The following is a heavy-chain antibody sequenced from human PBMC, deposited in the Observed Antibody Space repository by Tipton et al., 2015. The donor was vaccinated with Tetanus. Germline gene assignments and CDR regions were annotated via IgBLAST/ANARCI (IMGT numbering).Heavy chain of an antibody. CDR2: IYQSGSA. D-gene: IGHD1-14*01. J-gene: IGHJ3*01. CDR3: ARVSSGEVDAFDV. Sequence: SLRLSCAVSSGSIRSSHWWTWIRQPPGKGLEWIGEIYQSGSANYNPSLQSRITISVDTSRNQLYLKMTSVTAADTARYYCARVSSGEVDAFDVWGPGTMVTVSS. V-gene: IGHV4-4*02. CDR1: SGSIRSSHW.